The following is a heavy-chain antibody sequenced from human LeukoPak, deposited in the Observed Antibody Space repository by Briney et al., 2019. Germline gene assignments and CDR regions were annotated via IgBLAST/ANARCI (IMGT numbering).Heavy chain of an antibody. J-gene: IGHJ3*02. CDR2: FDPEDGEP. CDR1: GYTLTELS. V-gene: IGHV1-24*01. D-gene: IGHD3-10*01. Sequence: ASVTVSCKVSGYTLTELSMHWVRQAPGKGLEWMVGFDPEDGEPIYAQKFQGRVTMTEDTSTDTAYMELSSLRSEDTAVYYCATARFGELLFEVDAFDIWGQGTMVTVSS. CDR3: ATARFGELLFEVDAFDI.